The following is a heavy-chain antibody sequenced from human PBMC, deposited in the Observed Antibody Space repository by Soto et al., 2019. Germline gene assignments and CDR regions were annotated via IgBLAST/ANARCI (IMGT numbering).Heavy chain of an antibody. CDR1: GGTFSTYT. Sequence: QVQLVQSGAEVKKPGSSVKVSCKASGGTFSTYTITWVRQAPGQGLEWMGRIIPIIGIINYAQKFQGRVTISADKFTGTAYMELTGLRSDDTAVYDCEGDPDSHYNDSHASSYPWGQGTLVTVSS. V-gene: IGHV1-69*08. D-gene: IGHD4-4*01. CDR3: EGDPDSHYNDSHASSYP. J-gene: IGHJ5*02. CDR2: IIPIIGII.